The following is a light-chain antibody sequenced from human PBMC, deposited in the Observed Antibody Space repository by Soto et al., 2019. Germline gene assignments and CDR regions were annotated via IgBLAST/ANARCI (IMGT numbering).Light chain of an antibody. V-gene: IGLV2-14*03. CDR2: DVG. CDR1: SSDVGGYNY. J-gene: IGLJ1*01. Sequence: QSVLTQPASVSGSPGQSITISCTGTSSDVGGYNYVSWYQQHPDKAPKLMIYDVGNRPSGVSNRFSGSKSGNTASLTISGLQAEDEADYYCSSYTSSDTYVFGTGTQLTVL. CDR3: SSYTSSDTYV.